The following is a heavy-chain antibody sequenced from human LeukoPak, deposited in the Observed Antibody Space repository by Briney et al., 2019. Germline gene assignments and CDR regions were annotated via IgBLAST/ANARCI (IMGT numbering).Heavy chain of an antibody. V-gene: IGHV3-23*01. D-gene: IGHD6-13*01. Sequence: PGGSLRLSCAASGFTFSSYGMSWVRQAPGKGLEWVSTISGSGGSTYYADSVKGRFTISRGNSKNTLYLQMNSLRAEDTAVYYCAKDEWKQQLVLDYWGQGTLVTVSA. CDR1: GFTFSSYG. J-gene: IGHJ4*02. CDR2: ISGSGGST. CDR3: AKDEWKQQLVLDY.